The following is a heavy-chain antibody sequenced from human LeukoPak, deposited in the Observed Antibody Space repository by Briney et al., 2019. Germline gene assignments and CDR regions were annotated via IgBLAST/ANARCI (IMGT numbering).Heavy chain of an antibody. V-gene: IGHV3-21*01. J-gene: IGHJ3*02. CDR1: GFTLSRDS. CDR2: ISFSSNYI. CDR3: AREHRYYDSRGYQHDAIDI. Sequence: GGTLCLSCAVSGFTLSRDSMGWGRQAPGGALEWVTCISFSSNYIYYKASLKGRFNISRDNAKNSLYLQLNSLRAEDTAVYYCAREHRYYDSRGYQHDAIDIWGQGTMVTVSS. D-gene: IGHD3-22*01.